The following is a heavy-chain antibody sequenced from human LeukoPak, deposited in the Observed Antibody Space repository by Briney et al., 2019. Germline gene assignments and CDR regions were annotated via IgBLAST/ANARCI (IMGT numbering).Heavy chain of an antibody. D-gene: IGHD2-21*02. CDR2: IYHSGST. V-gene: IGHV4-38-2*02. CDR3: AREVRYCGGDCYSHWYFDL. CDR1: GGSISSYY. Sequence: SETLSLTCTVSGGSISSYYWSWIRQPPGKGLEWIGSIYHSGSTYYNPSLKSRVTISVDTSKNQFSLKLSSVTAADTAVYYCAREVRYCGGDCYSHWYFDLWGRGTLVTVSS. J-gene: IGHJ2*01.